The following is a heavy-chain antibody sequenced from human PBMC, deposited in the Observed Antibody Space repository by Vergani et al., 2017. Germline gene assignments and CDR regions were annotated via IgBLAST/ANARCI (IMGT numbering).Heavy chain of an antibody. CDR3: ARGDYGILTGYRY. J-gene: IGHJ4*02. Sequence: QVQFVQSGAEVKKSGASVKVSCKTPGYTFSTYYMHWVRQAPGQGLEWMGIINPSGGHTNYAQKFQGRVTMTRDTSTSTVYMELSSLRSEDTAIYYCARGDYGILTGYRYWGQGTLVTVSA. CDR1: GYTFSTYY. D-gene: IGHD3-9*01. CDR2: INPSGGHT. V-gene: IGHV1-46*03.